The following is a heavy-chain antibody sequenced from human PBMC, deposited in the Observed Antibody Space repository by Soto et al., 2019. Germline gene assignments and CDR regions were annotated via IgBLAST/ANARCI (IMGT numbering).Heavy chain of an antibody. CDR2: IYPGDSDT. CDR1: GYSFTSYW. D-gene: IGHD3-22*01. J-gene: IGHJ4*02. V-gene: IGHV5-51*01. Sequence: EVQLVQSGAEVEKPGESLKISCKGSGYSFTSYWIGWVRQMPGKGLEWMGIIYPGDSDTRYSPSFQGQVTISADKSISTAYLQWSSLKASDTAMYYCARLNDSSGYYSYFDYWGQGTLVTVSS. CDR3: ARLNDSSGYYSYFDY.